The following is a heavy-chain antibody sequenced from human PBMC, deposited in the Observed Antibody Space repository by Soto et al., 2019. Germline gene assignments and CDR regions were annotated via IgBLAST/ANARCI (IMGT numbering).Heavy chain of an antibody. CDR1: GFTFSSYA. Sequence: GESLKISCAASGFTFSSYAMSWVRQAPGKGLEWVSAISGSGGSTYYADSVKGRFTISRDNSKNTLYLQMNSLRAEDTAVYYCAKDPGNGEGIVVVVAATPEYFQHWGQGTLVTVSS. CDR2: ISGSGGST. J-gene: IGHJ1*01. D-gene: IGHD2-15*01. CDR3: AKDPGNGEGIVVVVAATPEYFQH. V-gene: IGHV3-23*01.